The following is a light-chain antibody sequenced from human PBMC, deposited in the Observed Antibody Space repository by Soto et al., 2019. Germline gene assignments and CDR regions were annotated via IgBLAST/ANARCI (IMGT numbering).Light chain of an antibody. Sequence: QSVLTQPASVSWSPGQSITISCTGTSSDVGGYNYVSWYQQHPGKAPKFMIYDVSNRPSGVSNRFSGSKSGNTASLTISGLQAEDEADYYCSSYTSSSTLLYVFGTGTKVTVL. CDR1: SSDVGGYNY. J-gene: IGLJ1*01. CDR3: SSYTSSSTLLYV. V-gene: IGLV2-14*01. CDR2: DVS.